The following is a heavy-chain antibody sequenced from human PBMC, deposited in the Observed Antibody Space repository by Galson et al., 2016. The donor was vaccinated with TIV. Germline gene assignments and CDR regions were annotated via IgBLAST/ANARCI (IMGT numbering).Heavy chain of an antibody. CDR1: GYTSTHYP. CDR2: INAGNGNT. J-gene: IGHJ4*02. Sequence: SVKVSCKASGYTSTHYPMHWVRQAPGQRLEWMGWINAGNGNTKYSQKVQGRVTITTDTSASTAYMELTSLRSEDTAVYYCARPPYCGGDCYKYVLWGRGTLVTVSS. V-gene: IGHV1-3*01. CDR3: ARPPYCGGDCYKYVL. D-gene: IGHD2-21*01.